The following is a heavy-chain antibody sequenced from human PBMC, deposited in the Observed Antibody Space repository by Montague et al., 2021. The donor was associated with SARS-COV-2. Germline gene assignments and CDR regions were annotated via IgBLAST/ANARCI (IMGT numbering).Heavy chain of an antibody. V-gene: IGHV3-30-3*01. CDR2: ISYDGSNK. Sequence: SLRLSCAASGFTFSSYAMHWVRQAPGKGLEWVPVISYDGSNKYYADSMKGRFTISRDNSKNTLYLQMNSLRAEDTAVYYCARDGTVVNAFDIWGQGTMVTVSS. D-gene: IGHD4-23*01. CDR3: ARDGTVVNAFDI. J-gene: IGHJ3*02. CDR1: GFTFSSYA.